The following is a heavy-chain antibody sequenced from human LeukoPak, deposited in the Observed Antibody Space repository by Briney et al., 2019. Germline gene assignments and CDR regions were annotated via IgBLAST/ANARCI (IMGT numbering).Heavy chain of an antibody. CDR3: ARDYGDYGYFQH. J-gene: IGHJ1*01. D-gene: IGHD4-17*01. Sequence: NPGGSLRLSCAASGFTFSSYSMNWVRQAPGKGLEWVSSISSSSSYIYYADSVKGRFTISRDNAKSSLYLQMNSLRAEDTAVYYCARDYGDYGYFQHWGQGTLVTVSS. CDR2: ISSSSSYI. CDR1: GFTFSSYS. V-gene: IGHV3-21*01.